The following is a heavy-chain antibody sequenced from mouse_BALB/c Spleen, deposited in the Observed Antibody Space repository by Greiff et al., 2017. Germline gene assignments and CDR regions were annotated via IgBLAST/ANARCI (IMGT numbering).Heavy chain of an antibody. CDR1: GFTFSNYW. D-gene: IGHD1-2*01. V-gene: IGHV6-6*02. J-gene: IGHJ2*01. CDR2: IRLKSNNYAT. Sequence: EVKLMESGGGLVQPGGSMKLSCVASGFTFSNYWMNWVRQSPEKGLEWVAEIRLKSNNYATHYAESVKGRFTISRDDSKSSVYLQMNNLRAEDTGIYYCTRRITTARGYFDYWGQGTTLTVSS. CDR3: TRRITTARGYFDY.